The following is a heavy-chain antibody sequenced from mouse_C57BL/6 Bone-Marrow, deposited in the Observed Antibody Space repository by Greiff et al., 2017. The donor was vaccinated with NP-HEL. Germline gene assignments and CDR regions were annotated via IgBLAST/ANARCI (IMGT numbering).Heavy chain of an antibody. CDR1: GEKRKEEE. Sequence: EVQLQQSGPELVKPGDAGKRGRKEEGEKRKEEETKGGKERKGKNLECIGDINPNNGGTSYNHKFKGKAQLTVDKSSSTAYMELRSLTSEDSAVYYCASPQLYAMDYWGQGTSVTVSS. CDR3: ASPQLYAMDY. D-gene: IGHD4-1*02. V-gene: IGHV1-26*01. J-gene: IGHJ4*01. CDR2: INPNNGGT.